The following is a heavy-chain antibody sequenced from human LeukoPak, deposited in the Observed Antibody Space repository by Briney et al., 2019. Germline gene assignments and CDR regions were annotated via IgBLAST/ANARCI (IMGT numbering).Heavy chain of an antibody. Sequence: GGSLRLSCAASGFTFSDYAMHWVRQAPGKGLEFVSVIGPIGVYTYYANSVKGRLTISRDNSKSTVSLQMGSLRDEDMAVYYCARSPPGRTNWNYYDYWGRGTLVTVSS. CDR3: ARSPPGRTNWNYYDY. D-gene: IGHD1-1*01. V-gene: IGHV3-64*01. CDR1: GFTFSDYA. CDR2: IGPIGVYT. J-gene: IGHJ4*02.